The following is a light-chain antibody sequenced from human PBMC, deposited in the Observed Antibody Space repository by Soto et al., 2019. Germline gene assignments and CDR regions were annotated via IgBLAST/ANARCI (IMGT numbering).Light chain of an antibody. V-gene: IGKV3-20*01. Sequence: EIVITHSPGTLSFSPVVRATLSFRASQSVTNNYLAWFQQKPGQAPRLLMYGASSRATGIPDRFSGSGSGTDFTLTITRLEPEDFAVYYCQQYASSRTFGQGTKVDIK. CDR1: QSVTNNY. J-gene: IGKJ1*01. CDR3: QQYASSRT. CDR2: GAS.